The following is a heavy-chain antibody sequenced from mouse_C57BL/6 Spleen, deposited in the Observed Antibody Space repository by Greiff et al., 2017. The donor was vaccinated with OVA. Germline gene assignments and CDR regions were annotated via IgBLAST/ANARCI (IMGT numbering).Heavy chain of an antibody. CDR1: GYSITSGYY. Sequence: EVKLVESGPGLVKPSQSLSLTCSVTGYSITSGYYWNWIRQFPGNKLEWMGYISYDGSNNYNPSLKNRISITRDTSKNQFFLKLNSVTTEDTATYYCARDLYYGNYEGYFDVWGTGTTVTVSS. CDR3: ARDLYYGNYEGYFDV. D-gene: IGHD2-1*01. CDR2: ISYDGSN. J-gene: IGHJ1*03. V-gene: IGHV3-6*01.